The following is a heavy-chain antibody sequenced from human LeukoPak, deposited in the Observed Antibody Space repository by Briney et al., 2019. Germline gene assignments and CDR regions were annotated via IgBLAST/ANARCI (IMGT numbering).Heavy chain of an antibody. CDR2: IYYSGST. CDR1: GGSISRSDSY. CDR3: SRASDTSWYSP. V-gene: IGHV4-39*07. D-gene: IGHD6-13*01. J-gene: IGHJ5*02. Sequence: SETLSLTCTVSGGSISRSDSYWGWIRQPPGRGLEWIGTIYYSGSTYYNPSLKSRVTISVDTSKNQFSLNLRSVTAADTAVYYCSRASDTSWYSPWGQGTLVTVSS.